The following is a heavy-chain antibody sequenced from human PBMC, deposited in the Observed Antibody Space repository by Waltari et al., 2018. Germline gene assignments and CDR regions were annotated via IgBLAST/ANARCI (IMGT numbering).Heavy chain of an antibody. Sequence: EVQLLESGGGLVQPGGSLRLSCAASGFTFSSYAMSWVRQAPGKGLEWFSAISGSGGSTYYADSVKGRFTISRDNSKNTLYLQMNSLRAEDTAVYYCAKALWFGHRGKNYWGQGTLVTVSS. CDR2: ISGSGGST. V-gene: IGHV3-23*01. D-gene: IGHD3-10*01. J-gene: IGHJ4*02. CDR1: GFTFSSYA. CDR3: AKALWFGHRGKNY.